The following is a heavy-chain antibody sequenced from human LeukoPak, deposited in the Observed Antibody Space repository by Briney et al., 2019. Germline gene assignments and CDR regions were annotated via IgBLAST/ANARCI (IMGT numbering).Heavy chain of an antibody. V-gene: IGHV1-18*01. CDR1: GYTFTSYG. D-gene: IGHD3-16*02. CDR2: ISAYNGNT. CDR3: ARTPAYYDYVWGSYRYTGYFDY. J-gene: IGHJ4*02. Sequence: ASVKVSCKASGYTFTSYGISWVRQAPGQGLEWMGWISAYNGNTNYAQKLQGRVTMTTDTSTSTAYMELRSLRSDDTAVYYCARTPAYYDYVWGSYRYTGYFDYWGQGTLVTVSS.